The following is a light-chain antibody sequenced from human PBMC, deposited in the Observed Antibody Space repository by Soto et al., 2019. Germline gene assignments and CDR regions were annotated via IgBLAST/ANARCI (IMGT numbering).Light chain of an antibody. J-gene: IGLJ3*02. CDR3: SSYTSSSTPLV. CDR1: SSDVGGYNY. Sequence: QSALTQPASVSGSPGQSITISCTGTSSDVGGYNYVSWYQQHPGNAPKLMIYDVSNRPSGVSNRFSGSKSGNTASLTISGLQAEDEADYYCSSYTSSSTPLVFGGGTQLTFL. V-gene: IGLV2-14*01. CDR2: DVS.